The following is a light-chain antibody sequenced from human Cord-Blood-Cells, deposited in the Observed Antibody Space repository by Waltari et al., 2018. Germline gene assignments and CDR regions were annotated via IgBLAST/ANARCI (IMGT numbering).Light chain of an antibody. CDR2: DAS. Sequence: DIQMTQSPSSLSASVGDRVTITCQAGQDISNYLNWYQQKPGKAPKLLIYDASNLETGVPSRFSGSGSGTDFTFTISSLQPEDIATYYCQQYDNLPITFGQWTRLEIK. CDR1: QDISNY. J-gene: IGKJ5*01. V-gene: IGKV1-33*01. CDR3: QQYDNLPIT.